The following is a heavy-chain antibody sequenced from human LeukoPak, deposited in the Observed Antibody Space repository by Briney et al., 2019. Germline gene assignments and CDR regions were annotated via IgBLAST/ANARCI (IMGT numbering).Heavy chain of an antibody. CDR2: IKQDGSEK. V-gene: IGHV3-7*01. D-gene: IGHD2-2*01. CDR1: GLTFSSYW. J-gene: IGHJ4*02. CDR3: ARVGCTSTSCLAN. Sequence: VQPGGSLILSCAVSGLTFSSYWMTWVRQAPGKGLELVANIKQDGSEKYYVDSVKGRFTISRDNAKNSLYLQMSSVRAEDTAVYYCARVGCTSTSCLANWGQGTLVTVSS.